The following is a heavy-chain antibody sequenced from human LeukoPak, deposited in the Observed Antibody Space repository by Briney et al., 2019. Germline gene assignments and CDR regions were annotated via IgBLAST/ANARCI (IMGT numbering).Heavy chain of an antibody. CDR2: INPSGGST. V-gene: IGHV1-46*01. CDR1: GYTFTGFY. CDR3: ARDRYYDTSGDY. Sequence: ASVKVSCKASGYTFTGFYMHWVRQAPGQGLEWMGIINPSGGSTSYAQKFQGGVTMTRDTSTSTVYMELSSLRSDDTAVYYCARDRYYDTSGDYWGQGTLVTVSS. J-gene: IGHJ4*02. D-gene: IGHD3-22*01.